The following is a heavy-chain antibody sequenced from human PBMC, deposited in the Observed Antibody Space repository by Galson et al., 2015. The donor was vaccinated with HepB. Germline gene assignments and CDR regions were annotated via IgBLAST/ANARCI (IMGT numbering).Heavy chain of an antibody. V-gene: IGHV1-18*01. CDR2: ISTYNGNT. CDR1: GYTFTSYG. J-gene: IGHJ4*02. D-gene: IGHD4-23*01. Sequence: SVKVSCKASGYTFTSYGISWGRQAPGQGLEWMGWISTYNGNTHYAQKLQGRVTMTTDTSTSTAYMELRSLRSDDTAVYYCARNSRLYYFDYWGQGTLVTVSS. CDR3: ARNSRLYYFDY.